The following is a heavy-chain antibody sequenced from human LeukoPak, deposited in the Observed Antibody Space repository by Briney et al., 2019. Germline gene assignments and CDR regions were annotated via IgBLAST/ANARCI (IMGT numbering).Heavy chain of an antibody. D-gene: IGHD5-18*01. CDR2: IYPSDSDN. J-gene: IGHJ4*02. CDR3: GRLDTLFDY. V-gene: IGHV5-51*01. Sequence: GAPLKISSKGSGSRFTGNWIGWVRQLPGKGLEWLGIIYPSDSDNSYSTSFQGQVTITGNKSISTAYLQWSSLKASDTAMYYWGRLDTLFDYWGQGTQVTVSS. CDR1: GSRFTGNW.